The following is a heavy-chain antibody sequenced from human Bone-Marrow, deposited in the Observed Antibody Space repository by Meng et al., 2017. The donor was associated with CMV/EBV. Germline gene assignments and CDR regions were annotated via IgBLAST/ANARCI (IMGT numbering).Heavy chain of an antibody. CDR1: GGSVSSGSYY. J-gene: IGHJ6*02. Sequence: SETLSLTCTVSGGSVSSGSYYWSWIRQPPGKGLEWIGYIYYSGSTNYNPSLKSRVTISVDTSKNQFSLKLSSVTAADTAVYYCARGSPLEWLLPYYYYYYGMDVWGHGTTVTVSS. V-gene: IGHV4-61*01. D-gene: IGHD3-3*01. CDR2: IYYSGST. CDR3: ARGSPLEWLLPYYYYYYGMDV.